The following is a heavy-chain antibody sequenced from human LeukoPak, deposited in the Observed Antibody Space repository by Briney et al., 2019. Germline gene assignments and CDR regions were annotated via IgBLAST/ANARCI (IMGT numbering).Heavy chain of an antibody. CDR3: ARDGSYDSSGYGLDY. J-gene: IGHJ4*02. CDR2: INPNSGGT. CDR1: GYTFTGYY. Sequence: ASVKVSCKASGYTFTGYYMHWVRQAPGQGLEWMGWINPNSGGTNYAQEFQGRVTMTRDTSISTAYMELSRLRSDDTAVYYCARDGSYDSSGYGLDYWGQGTLVTVSS. D-gene: IGHD3-22*01. V-gene: IGHV1-2*02.